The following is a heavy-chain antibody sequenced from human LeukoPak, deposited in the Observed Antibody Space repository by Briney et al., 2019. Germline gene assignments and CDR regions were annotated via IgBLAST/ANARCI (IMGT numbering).Heavy chain of an antibody. J-gene: IGHJ6*02. CDR1: GYRFTSYY. CDR3: ARVLGDGYSPYYYSGMDV. V-gene: IGHV1-46*01. Sequence: ASVKVSCKASGYRFTSYYMHWLRQDPGHALEGMGIINPSGGNTSYAQKFDRRVTMTRDTSTSTVYMHPSGLRSEDTAVYYCARVLGDGYSPYYYSGMDVWGQGTTVTVSS. D-gene: IGHD3-16*01. CDR2: INPSGGNT.